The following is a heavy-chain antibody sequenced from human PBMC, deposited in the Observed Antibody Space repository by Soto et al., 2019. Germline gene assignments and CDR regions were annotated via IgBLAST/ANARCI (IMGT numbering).Heavy chain of an antibody. Sequence: ASVKVSCKASGYTFTSYAMHWVRQAPGQRLEWMGWINAGNGNTKYSQKFQGRVTITRDTSASTAYMELSSLRSEDTAVYYCAREGVVVVAATLGWFDPWGQGTLVTVSS. CDR1: GYTFTSYA. D-gene: IGHD2-15*01. CDR3: AREGVVVVAATLGWFDP. CDR2: INAGNGNT. V-gene: IGHV1-3*01. J-gene: IGHJ5*02.